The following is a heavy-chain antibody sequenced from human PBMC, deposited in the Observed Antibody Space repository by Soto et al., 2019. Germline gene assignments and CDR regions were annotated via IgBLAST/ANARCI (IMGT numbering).Heavy chain of an antibody. J-gene: IGHJ3*02. CDR2: MNPNSGNT. CDR1: GYTFTSYD. V-gene: IGHV1-8*01. D-gene: IGHD6-19*01. Sequence: ASVKVSCKASGYTFTSYDINWVRQATVQGLEWMGWMNPNSGNTGYAKKFQGRVTMTRNTSISTAYMELSSLRSEDTAVYYCARAGSGWSYDAFDIWGQGTMVTVSS. CDR3: ARAGSGWSYDAFDI.